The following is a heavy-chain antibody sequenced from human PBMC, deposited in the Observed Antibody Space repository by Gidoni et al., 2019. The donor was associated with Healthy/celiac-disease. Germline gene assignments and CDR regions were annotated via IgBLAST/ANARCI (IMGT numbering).Heavy chain of an antibody. V-gene: IGHV3-23*01. CDR3: AKDQAGRIVGATTPFDI. CDR2: SRGSGGIT. Sequence: EVQLLESGGGLVQHGVSLRLSCAACGFTFSSYAMSWVRQAQGKGLEWVSASRGSGGITYYADAVKCRFTISRDNSKNTLYLQMNSLRAEDTAVYYCAKDQAGRIVGATTPFDIWGQGTMVTVSS. J-gene: IGHJ3*02. D-gene: IGHD1-26*01. CDR1: GFTFSSYA.